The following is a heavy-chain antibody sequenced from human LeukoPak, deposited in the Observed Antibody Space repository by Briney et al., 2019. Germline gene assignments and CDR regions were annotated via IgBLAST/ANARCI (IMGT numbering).Heavy chain of an antibody. D-gene: IGHD3-16*01. V-gene: IGHV3-13*04. CDR1: GFTFSSYD. J-gene: IGHJ3*02. CDR2: IDTAGNT. CDR3: ARTSKVTSVMDI. Sequence: PGGSLRLSCAASGFTFSSYDMHWVRQATGKGLEWVSAIDTAGNTFYPGSVRGRLTISRENAKNSLYLQMNNVRAGDTAVYYCARTSKVTSVMDIWRQGTMVTVSS.